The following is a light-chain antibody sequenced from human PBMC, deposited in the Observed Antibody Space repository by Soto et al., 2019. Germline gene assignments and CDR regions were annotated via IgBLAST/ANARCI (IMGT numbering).Light chain of an antibody. J-gene: IGKJ2*01. CDR3: QQSYSTPRT. Sequence: DIQMTQSPSSLSASVGDRVNITCRASQSIGRYLNWYQQKPGKAPKLLIYAASSLQSGVPSRFSGSGSGTDFTLTISSLQPEDFATYNCQQSYSTPRTFGQGTTLAIK. CDR1: QSIGRY. V-gene: IGKV1-39*01. CDR2: AAS.